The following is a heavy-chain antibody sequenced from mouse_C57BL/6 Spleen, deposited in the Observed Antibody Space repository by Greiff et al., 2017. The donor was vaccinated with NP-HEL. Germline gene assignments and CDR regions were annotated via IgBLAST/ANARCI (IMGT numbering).Heavy chain of an antibody. D-gene: IGHD2-4*01. CDR2: INPYNGGT. CDR1: GYTFTDYY. CDR3: AREGDYPFDY. V-gene: IGHV1-19*01. Sequence: EVKLQESGPVLVKPGASVKMSCKASGYTFTDYYMNWVKQSHGKSLEWIGVINPYNGGTSYNQKFKGKATLTVDKSSSTAYMELNSLTSEDSAVYYCAREGDYPFDYWGQGTTLTVSS. J-gene: IGHJ2*01.